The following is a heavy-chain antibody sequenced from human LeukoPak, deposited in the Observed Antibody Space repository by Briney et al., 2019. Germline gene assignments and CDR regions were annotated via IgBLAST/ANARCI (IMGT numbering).Heavy chain of an antibody. J-gene: IGHJ4*02. CDR3: ASGSGDSSGWYWYYFDY. CDR2: IYYSGST. V-gene: IGHV4-59*12. D-gene: IGHD6-19*01. Sequence: SETLSLTCTVSGGSISSYYWSWIRQPPGKGLEWIGYIYYSGSTNYNPSLKSRVTISVDTSKNQFSLKLSSVTAADTAVYYCASGSGDSSGWYWYYFDYWGQGTLVTVSS. CDR1: GGSISSYY.